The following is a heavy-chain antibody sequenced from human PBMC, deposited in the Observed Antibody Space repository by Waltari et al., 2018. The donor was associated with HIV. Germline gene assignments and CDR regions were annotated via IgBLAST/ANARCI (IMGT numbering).Heavy chain of an antibody. V-gene: IGHV1-3*01. CDR2: INAGNGNT. CDR1: GYTFTSYA. J-gene: IGHJ5*02. CDR3: ACDSSGWYNWFDP. D-gene: IGHD6-19*01. Sequence: QVQLVQSGAEVKKPGASVKVSCKASGYTFTSYAMHWVRQAPGQRLEWMGWINAGNGNTKYSQKFQGRVTITRDTSASTAYMELSSLRSEDTAVYYCACDSSGWYNWFDPWGQGTLVTVSS.